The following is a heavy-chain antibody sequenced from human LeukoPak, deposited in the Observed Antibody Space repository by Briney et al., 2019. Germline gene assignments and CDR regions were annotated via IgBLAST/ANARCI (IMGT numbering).Heavy chain of an antibody. V-gene: IGHV3-43*01. CDR3: VKDLVAASENVRGWYPTDY. D-gene: IGHD6-19*01. CDR1: GFTFAEYT. CDR2: ISWNGARI. Sequence: GGSLRLSCAASGFTFAEYTMHWVRQAPGKGLEWVSLISWNGARIHYGDSVKGRLTISRDNSKNSLYLQMNSLRTEDTALYYCVKDLVAASENVRGWYPTDYWGQGTLVTVSS. J-gene: IGHJ4*02.